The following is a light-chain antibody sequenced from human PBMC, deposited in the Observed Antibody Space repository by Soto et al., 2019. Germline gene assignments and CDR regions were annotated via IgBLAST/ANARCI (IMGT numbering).Light chain of an antibody. V-gene: IGKV1-12*01. J-gene: IGKJ2*01. CDR2: AAS. CDR3: QQTDSFPYT. CDR1: QGITSW. Sequence: IHMTQSASSVSASEGDRVTITCRASQGITSWLVWYQQKPGKAPKLLIYAASSLQSGVPSRFSGSGSGTDFSLTISSLQPEDFATYYCQQTDSFPYTLGRGTKVDIK.